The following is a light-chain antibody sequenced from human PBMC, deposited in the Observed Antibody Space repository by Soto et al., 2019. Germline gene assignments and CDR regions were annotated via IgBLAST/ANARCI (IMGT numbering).Light chain of an antibody. CDR3: SSYRSSSTLYV. CDR1: SRDVGGYNY. CDR2: DVS. V-gene: IGLV2-14*01. J-gene: IGLJ1*01. Sequence: QSVLTQPPSVSVPPGQSSTISCTGTSRDVGGYNYVSWYQQQPGKAPKLMSFDVSNRPSGVSIRFSGSKSGNTASLTISGLQAEDEADYYCSSYRSSSTLYVFGTGTKVTVL.